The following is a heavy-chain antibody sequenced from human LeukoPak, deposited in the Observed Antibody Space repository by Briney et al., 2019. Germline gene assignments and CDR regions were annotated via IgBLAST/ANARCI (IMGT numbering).Heavy chain of an antibody. D-gene: IGHD2-2*01. V-gene: IGHV4-61*02. Sequence: SETLSLTCTVSGDSISSNSNYYWSWLRQPAGKGLEWIGRTHTSVSTSYNPSLKSRVTMSVDTSKNQFSLKLSSVTAPDTAVYYCARHHYQLSALDYWGQGTLVTVSS. CDR1: GDSISSNSNYY. J-gene: IGHJ4*02. CDR2: THTSVST. CDR3: ARHHYQLSALDY.